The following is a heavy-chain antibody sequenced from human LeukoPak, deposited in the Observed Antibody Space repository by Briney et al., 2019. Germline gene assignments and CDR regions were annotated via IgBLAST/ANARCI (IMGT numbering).Heavy chain of an antibody. CDR2: IWYDGSNK. CDR3: AKDLTDYDILTGSIGDY. V-gene: IGHV3-33*06. D-gene: IGHD3-9*01. Sequence: PGGSLRLSCAASGFTFSSYGMHWVRQAPGKGLEWVAVIWYDGSNKYYADSVKGRFTISRDNSKNTLYLQMNSLRAEDTAVYYCAKDLTDYDILTGSIGDYWGQGTLVTVSS. CDR1: GFTFSSYG. J-gene: IGHJ4*02.